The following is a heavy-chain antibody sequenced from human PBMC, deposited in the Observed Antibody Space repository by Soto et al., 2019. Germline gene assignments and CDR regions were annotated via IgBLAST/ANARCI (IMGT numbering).Heavy chain of an antibody. J-gene: IGHJ4*02. D-gene: IGHD2-21*02. V-gene: IGHV3-66*01. Sequence: EVQLVESGGGLVHPGGSLRLSCAASGFTVSSNYMTWVRQAPGKGLEWVSIIFSGGSTYYADSVRGRFTISRDNSKNTLYLQMNNLRTEDMAMYYCARGASAYCYRSPTFDYWGQGTLVTVSS. CDR2: IFSGGST. CDR1: GFTVSSNY. CDR3: ARGASAYCYRSPTFDY.